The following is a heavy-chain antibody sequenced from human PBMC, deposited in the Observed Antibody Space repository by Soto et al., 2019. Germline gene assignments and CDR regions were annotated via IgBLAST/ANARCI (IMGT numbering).Heavy chain of an antibody. CDR1: GFTVSSNY. D-gene: IGHD1-26*01. J-gene: IGHJ3*02. CDR2: TYPGGTT. V-gene: IGHV3-66*01. CDR3: TREFRTSGSRDAVDI. Sequence: EVQLVESGGGLVQPGGSLRLSCAASGFTVSSNYMSWVRQAPGRGLEWVSVTYPGGTTHYADSVKGRFTISRDNSKKTMDLQMNSLRADDTAMYYCTREFRTSGSRDAVDIWGQGTVVTVSS.